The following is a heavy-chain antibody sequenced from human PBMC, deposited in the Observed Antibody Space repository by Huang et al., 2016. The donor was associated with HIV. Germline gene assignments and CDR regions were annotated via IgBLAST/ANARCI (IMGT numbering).Heavy chain of an antibody. V-gene: IGHV1-2*02. J-gene: IGHJ6*02. D-gene: IGHD3-16*01. CDR2: INPNNGLT. CDR1: GYIFSAFY. Sequence: QVQLVQSGAEVRRPGASVRVSCKASGYIFSAFYIHWVRQVPGQGLGWMGCINPNNGLTDSPQKFKDRITMTSDTAIDTVYMEVRRLRYGDTAVYYCGRVPLITSDYELLDYFYHGMDVWGQGTTVTVS. CDR3: GRVPLITSDYELLDYFYHGMDV.